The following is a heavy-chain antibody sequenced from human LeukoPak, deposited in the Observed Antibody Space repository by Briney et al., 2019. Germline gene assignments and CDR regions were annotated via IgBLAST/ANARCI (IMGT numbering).Heavy chain of an antibody. J-gene: IGHJ4*02. Sequence: ASVKVSCKAYGYTFTGDYMHWVRQAPGQGLEWMGWINPNSGGADYAQKFQGRVTMTRDTSISTAYMELSRLRSDDTAVYYCARLYSGSSYFDYWGQGTLVTVSS. CDR2: INPNSGGA. D-gene: IGHD1-26*01. V-gene: IGHV1-2*02. CDR1: GYTFTGDY. CDR3: ARLYSGSSYFDY.